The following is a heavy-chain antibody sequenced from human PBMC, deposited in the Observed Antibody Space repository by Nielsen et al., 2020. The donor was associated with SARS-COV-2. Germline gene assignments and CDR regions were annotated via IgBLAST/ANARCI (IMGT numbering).Heavy chain of an antibody. J-gene: IGHJ4*02. V-gene: IGHV3-7*05. CDR1: GFTFSRSW. Sequence: GGSLRLSCAASGFTFSRSWMSWVRQAPGRGLEWVASINEDETEKYYVDSVKGRFTISRDNSGNSLFLQIRGLRADDTSVYYCARLSYSVDYLTPFDSWGQGTLVTVSS. D-gene: IGHD4-17*01. CDR3: ARLSYSVDYLTPFDS. CDR2: INEDETEK.